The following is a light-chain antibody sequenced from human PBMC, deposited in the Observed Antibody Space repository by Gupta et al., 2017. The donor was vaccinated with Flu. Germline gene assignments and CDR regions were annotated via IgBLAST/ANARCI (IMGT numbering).Light chain of an antibody. CDR3: QRRSNWPPFT. J-gene: IGKJ3*01. CDR2: DAT. V-gene: IGKV3-11*01. CDR1: QSVSSY. Sequence: EIVLTQSPATLSLSPGERATLSCRASQSVSSYLAWYQQKPGQAPRLLIYDATNRDPGTPARFSGSGSGKDFTLTISSREQEDFAVYYCQRRSNWPPFTFGHGTTVDIK.